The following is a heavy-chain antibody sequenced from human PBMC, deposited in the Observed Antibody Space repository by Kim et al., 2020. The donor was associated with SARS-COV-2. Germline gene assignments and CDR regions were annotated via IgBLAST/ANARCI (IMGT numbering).Heavy chain of an antibody. J-gene: IGHJ5*02. CDR1: GFTFSSYW. V-gene: IGHV3-74*01. CDR3: ARDRDFCTSTSCGGWFDP. CDR2: INSDGSTT. D-gene: IGHD2-2*01. Sequence: GGSLRLSCAASGFTFSSYWMHWVRQAPGKGLVWVSRINSDGSTTSYADSVKGRFTISRDNAKNTLYLQMNSLRAEDTAVYYCARDRDFCTSTSCGGWFDPWGGGTRVTVS.